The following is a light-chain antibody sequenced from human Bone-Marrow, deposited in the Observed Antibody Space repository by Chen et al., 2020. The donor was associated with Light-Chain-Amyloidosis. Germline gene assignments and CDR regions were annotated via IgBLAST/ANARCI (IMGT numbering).Light chain of an antibody. CDR1: KLGDKY. CDR2: QDS. J-gene: IGLJ2*01. CDR3: QAWDSSTAWDVV. Sequence: YELTQPPSVSVSPGQTASITSSGDKLGDKYACWYQQKPGQSPVLVIYQDSKRPSGIPERFSGSNSGNTATLTISGTQAMDEADYYCQAWDSSTAWDVVFGGGTKLTVL. V-gene: IGLV3-1*01.